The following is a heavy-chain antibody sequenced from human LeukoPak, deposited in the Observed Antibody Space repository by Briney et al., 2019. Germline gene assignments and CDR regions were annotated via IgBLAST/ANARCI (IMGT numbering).Heavy chain of an antibody. V-gene: IGHV3-30-3*01. CDR2: ISYDGSNK. CDR1: GFTFSSYA. Sequence: PGGSLRLSCAASGFTFSSYAMHWVRQAPGKGLEWVAVISYDGSNKYYVDSVKGRFTISRDNSKNTLYLQMNSLRAEDTAVYYCAKDGLPFGVVTNSRFDYWGQGTLVTVSS. J-gene: IGHJ4*02. CDR3: AKDGLPFGVVTNSRFDY. D-gene: IGHD3-3*01.